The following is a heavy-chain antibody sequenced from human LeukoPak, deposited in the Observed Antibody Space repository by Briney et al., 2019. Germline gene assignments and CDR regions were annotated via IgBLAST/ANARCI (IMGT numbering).Heavy chain of an antibody. D-gene: IGHD2-15*01. V-gene: IGHV1-8*01. CDR1: GYTFTSYD. J-gene: IGHJ6*03. Sequence: ASVKVSCKASGYTFTSYDINWVRQTTGQGLEWMGWMNPNRGNTGYAQKFQGRVTMTRNTSITTAYMELSSLRSEDTAVYYCAVAAPFYYYYHMDVWGKGTTVTASS. CDR2: MNPNRGNT. CDR3: AVAAPFYYYYHMDV.